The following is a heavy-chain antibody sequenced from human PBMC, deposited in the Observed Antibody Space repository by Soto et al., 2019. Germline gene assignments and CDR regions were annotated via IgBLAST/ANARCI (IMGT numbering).Heavy chain of an antibody. D-gene: IGHD5-18*01. V-gene: IGHV5-10-1*01. CDR2: IDPSDSYT. Sequence: EVQLVQSGAEVKKPGESLRISCKGSGYSFTSYWISWVRQMPGKGLEWMGRIDPSDSYTNYSPSFQGHVTIPADKSISTAYLQWSSLKASDTAMYYCARTSMQSRGYSYGHGGMDVWGQGTTVTVSS. CDR1: GYSFTSYW. CDR3: ARTSMQSRGYSYGHGGMDV. J-gene: IGHJ6*02.